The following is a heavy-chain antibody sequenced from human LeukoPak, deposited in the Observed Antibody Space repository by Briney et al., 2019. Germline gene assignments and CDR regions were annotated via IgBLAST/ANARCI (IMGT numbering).Heavy chain of an antibody. CDR1: RFTFSSYV. Sequence: GGSLRLSCAASRFTFSSYVMSWVRQAPGKGLEWVSAISASGGSTYYADSVKGRFTISRDNSKNTLSLQINSLRAEDTAVYCCARYDSSGYFAPTDYWGQGTLVTVSS. CDR3: ARYDSSGYFAPTDY. V-gene: IGHV3-23*01. J-gene: IGHJ4*02. CDR2: ISASGGST. D-gene: IGHD3-22*01.